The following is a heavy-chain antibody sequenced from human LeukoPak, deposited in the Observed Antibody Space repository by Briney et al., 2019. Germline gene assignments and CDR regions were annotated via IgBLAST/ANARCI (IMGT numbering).Heavy chain of an antibody. CDR2: MSNSGST. CDR3: ARGNYDDSYAYGGDFDS. Sequence: PSETLSLTCTVSGGAISTYHWSWIRQPPGKGLEWIGYMSNSGSTNYNPSLKSRLTISVDTSKNHLSLRLSSVTAADTAVYYCARGNYDDSYAYGGDFDSWGQGTLVTVYS. V-gene: IGHV4-59*01. CDR1: GGAISTYH. J-gene: IGHJ4*02. D-gene: IGHD3-16*01.